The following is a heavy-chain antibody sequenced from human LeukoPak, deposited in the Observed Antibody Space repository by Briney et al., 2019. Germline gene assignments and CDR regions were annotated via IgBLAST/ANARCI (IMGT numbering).Heavy chain of an antibody. Sequence: SETLSLSCAVYGESFTGYYWSWIRQPPGKGLEWIGEINHSGSTNYNPSLKSRVTTSVETSKCQFSLKVTTVKAADTAVYYWARGDGVIAAARPDYWGEGSPVTVSS. V-gene: IGHV4-34*01. J-gene: IGHJ4*02. CDR3: ARGDGVIAAARPDY. CDR2: INHSGST. CDR1: GESFTGYY. D-gene: IGHD2-2*02.